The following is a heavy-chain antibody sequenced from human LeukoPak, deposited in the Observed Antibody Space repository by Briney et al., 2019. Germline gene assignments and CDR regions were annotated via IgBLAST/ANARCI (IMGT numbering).Heavy chain of an antibody. V-gene: IGHV4-39*07. Sequence: TPSETLSLTCTVSAGSISSDSYYWGWIRQPPGKGLEWIGTIYYSGNTYYNPSLKSRLTISVDTSKNQFSLKLSSVTAADTAVYYCARGTYYYDSSGPECWFDPWGQGTLVTVSS. J-gene: IGHJ5*02. CDR1: AGSISSDSYY. CDR2: IYYSGNT. D-gene: IGHD3-22*01. CDR3: ARGTYYYDSSGPECWFDP.